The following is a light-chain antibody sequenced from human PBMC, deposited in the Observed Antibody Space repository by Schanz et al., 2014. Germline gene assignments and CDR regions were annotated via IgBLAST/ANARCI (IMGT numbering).Light chain of an antibody. V-gene: IGKV3-20*01. CDR2: AAS. CDR3: QQYGSSTKT. Sequence: EIVMTQSPATLSVSPGERATLSCRASQSVSSNLAWYQQKPGQAPRLLIYAASSRATGIPDRFSGSGSGTDFTLTISRLEPEDFAVYYCQQYGSSTKTFGQGTKVEIK. J-gene: IGKJ1*01. CDR1: QSVSSN.